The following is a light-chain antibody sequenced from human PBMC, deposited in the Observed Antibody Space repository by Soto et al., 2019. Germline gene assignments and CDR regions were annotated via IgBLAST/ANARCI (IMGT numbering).Light chain of an antibody. CDR1: QRISSW. J-gene: IGKJ1*01. CDR2: DAS. V-gene: IGKV1-5*01. CDR3: QQYNSYWP. Sequence: DIQMTQSPSTLSASVGDRVTITCRASQRISSWLAWYQQKPGKAPKLLIYDASSLESGVQSRFSGSGSGTEFTLNISRLQPDDFATYYCQQYNSYWPFGQGTKVDIX.